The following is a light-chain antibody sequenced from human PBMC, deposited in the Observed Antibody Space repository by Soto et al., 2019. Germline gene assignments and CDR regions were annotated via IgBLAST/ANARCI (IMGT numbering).Light chain of an antibody. CDR3: QTWDTDIVV. Sequence: QPVLTQSPSASASLGASVKLTCTLSSGHSTYAIAWHQQQPEKGPRYLMNLNSDGSHNKGDGIPDRFSGSSSGAERYLTISSLQSEDEADYYCQTWDTDIVVFGGGTKLTVL. J-gene: IGLJ2*01. CDR2: LNSDGSH. V-gene: IGLV4-69*01. CDR1: SGHSTYA.